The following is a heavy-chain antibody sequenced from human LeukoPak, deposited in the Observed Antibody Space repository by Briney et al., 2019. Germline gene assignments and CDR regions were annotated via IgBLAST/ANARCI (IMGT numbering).Heavy chain of an antibody. D-gene: IGHD3-3*01. Sequence: ASVKVSCKASGYTFTNYGISWVRQAPGQGLEWMGWISAYNGNTNYAQKLQGRVTMTTDTSTSTAYMELRSLRSDDTAVYYCARDTDFWSGYYPGVSSNYYGMDVWGQGTTVTVSS. J-gene: IGHJ6*02. V-gene: IGHV1-18*01. CDR2: ISAYNGNT. CDR1: GYTFTNYG. CDR3: ARDTDFWSGYYPGVSSNYYGMDV.